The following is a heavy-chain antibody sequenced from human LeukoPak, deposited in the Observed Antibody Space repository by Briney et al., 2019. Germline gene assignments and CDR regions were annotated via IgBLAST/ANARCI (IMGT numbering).Heavy chain of an antibody. V-gene: IGHV1-2*02. CDR1: GYTFTYYY. CDR2: INPNSGGT. Sequence: ASVKVSCKASGYTFTYYYMHWVRQAPGQGLEWMGWINPNSGGTNYAQKFQGRVTMTRDTSISTAYMELSSLTSDDTAVYYCARDLEGYHYGSGNYPQWGQGTLITVSS. D-gene: IGHD3-10*01. J-gene: IGHJ4*02. CDR3: ARDLEGYHYGSGNYPQ.